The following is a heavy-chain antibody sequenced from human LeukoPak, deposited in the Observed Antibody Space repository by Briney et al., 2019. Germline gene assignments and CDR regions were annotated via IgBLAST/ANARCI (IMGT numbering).Heavy chain of an antibody. CDR3: AKKSPIFGVVIPLFDY. CDR1: GFTFSSYA. CDR2: ISGSGGST. J-gene: IGHJ4*02. Sequence: GGSLRLSCAASGFTFSSYALSWVRQFPGKGLEWVSAISGSGGSTYYADSVKGRFTISRDNSKNTLYLQVNSLRAEDTAVYHCAKKSPIFGVVIPLFDYWGQGTLVSVSS. D-gene: IGHD3-3*01. V-gene: IGHV3-23*01.